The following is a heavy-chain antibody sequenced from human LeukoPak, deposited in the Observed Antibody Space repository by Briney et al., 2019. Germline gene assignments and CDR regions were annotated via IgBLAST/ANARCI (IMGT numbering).Heavy chain of an antibody. D-gene: IGHD3-16*01. CDR1: GFTFSSYA. CDR3: AKDLSIGGYYFDY. J-gene: IGHJ4*02. Sequence: GGSLRLSCTASGFTFSSYAMSWVRQAPGKGLEWVSAISGSGGSTYYADSVKGRFTISRDNSKNTLYLQMNSLRAEDTAVYYCAKDLSIGGYYFDYWGQGTLVTVSS. V-gene: IGHV3-23*01. CDR2: ISGSGGST.